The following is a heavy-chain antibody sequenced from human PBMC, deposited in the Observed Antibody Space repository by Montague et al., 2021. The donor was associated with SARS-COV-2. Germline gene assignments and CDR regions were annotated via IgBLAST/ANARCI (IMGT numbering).Heavy chain of an antibody. CDR1: GGSISPYS. CDR3: ARWGEYYDSPYYYYAMDV. D-gene: IGHD3-3*01. Sequence: SETLSLTCTVSGGSISPYSWGWIRQSPVKGLECLGYTSYSGSTDYNPSLKSRVAISIDTSKNQFSLKLSSVTAADTAVYYCARWGEYYDSPYYYYAMDVWGQGTTVTVSS. CDR2: TSYSGST. V-gene: IGHV4-59*12. J-gene: IGHJ6*02.